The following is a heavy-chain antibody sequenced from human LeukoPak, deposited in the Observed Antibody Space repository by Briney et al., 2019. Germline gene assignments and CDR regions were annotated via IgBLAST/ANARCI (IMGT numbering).Heavy chain of an antibody. D-gene: IGHD6-19*01. CDR3: GRPTKYWLVRGNGVDV. CDR2: IDAGGGDT. Sequence: GGSLRLSCAASGFTFTSYAMTWVRQAPGKGLEWVSSIDAGGGDTYHSDSVKGRFTISRDNSMNTLYLQMNSLIADDTAVYYCGRPTKYWLVRGNGVDVWGQGTTVTVSS. J-gene: IGHJ6*02. CDR1: GFTFTSYA. V-gene: IGHV3-23*01.